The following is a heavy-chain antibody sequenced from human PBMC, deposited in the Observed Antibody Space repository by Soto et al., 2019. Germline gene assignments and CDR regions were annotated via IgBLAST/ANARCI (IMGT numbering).Heavy chain of an antibody. CDR3: ARDRSVAGTGELDL. V-gene: IGHV3-13*01. CDR2: IGSAGDT. J-gene: IGHJ5*02. CDR1: GFTFKNND. D-gene: IGHD6-19*01. Sequence: GGSLRLSCAASGFTFKNNDMHWVRQETGKGLEWVASIGSAGDTYYLGSVRGRFTISRENAQNSVYLQMNSLRAGDTAVYYCARDRSVAGTGELDLWGQGTAVTVSS.